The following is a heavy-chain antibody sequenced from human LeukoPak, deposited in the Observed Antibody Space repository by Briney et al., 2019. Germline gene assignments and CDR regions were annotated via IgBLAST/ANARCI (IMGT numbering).Heavy chain of an antibody. CDR2: ITHRGSI. J-gene: IGHJ1*01. CDR1: GGSFSGYF. CDR3: ARALAAAVIN. D-gene: IGHD6-13*01. V-gene: IGHV4-34*01. Sequence: PSETLSLTCGVFGGSFSGYFYSWIRQSPGKGLEWIGEITHRGSINYNPSLKSRVAMSVDTSKNHFSLNLTSVTAADNGIYYCARALAAAVINWGQGTLVTVSS.